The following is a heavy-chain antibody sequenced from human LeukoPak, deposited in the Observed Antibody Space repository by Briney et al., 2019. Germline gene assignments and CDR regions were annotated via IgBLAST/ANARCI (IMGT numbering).Heavy chain of an antibody. Sequence: GRSLRVSCAASGFTFDDYAMHWVRHAPGKGLEWVSGISWNSGSIGYADSVKGRFTISRDNAKNSLYLQMNSLRAEDTAVYYCAKRAVAGIIDAFDIWGQGTMVTVSS. CDR1: GFTFDDYA. CDR2: ISWNSGSI. V-gene: IGHV3-9*01. J-gene: IGHJ3*02. CDR3: AKRAVAGIIDAFDI. D-gene: IGHD6-19*01.